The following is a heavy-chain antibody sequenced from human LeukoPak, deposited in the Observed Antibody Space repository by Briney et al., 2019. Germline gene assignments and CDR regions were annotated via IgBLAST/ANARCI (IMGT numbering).Heavy chain of an antibody. D-gene: IGHD3-3*01. CDR2: IHHSGSI. V-gene: IGHV4-38-2*02. CDR1: GYSISSGSY. Sequence: SETLSLTCTVPGYSISSGSYWGWIRQPPGKGLEWIGSIHHSGSIYNNPSLKSRVTISVDTSKNQFSLKLSSVTAADTAVYYCARAFGVVIYFDYWGQGTLVTVSS. J-gene: IGHJ4*02. CDR3: ARAFGVVIYFDY.